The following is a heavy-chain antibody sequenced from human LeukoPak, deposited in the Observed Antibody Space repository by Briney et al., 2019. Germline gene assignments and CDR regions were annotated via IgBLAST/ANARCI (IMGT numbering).Heavy chain of an antibody. CDR3: AKPAYCSGGSCYSIGYFDY. Sequence: GGSLRLSCAASGFXFSSYAMSWVRQAPGKGLEWVSGISGSGGSTYYADSVKGRFTISRDNSKNTLYLQMNSLRAEDTAVYYCAKPAYCSGGSCYSIGYFDYWGQGTLVTVSS. CDR1: GFXFSSYA. V-gene: IGHV3-23*01. J-gene: IGHJ4*02. CDR2: ISGSGGST. D-gene: IGHD2-15*01.